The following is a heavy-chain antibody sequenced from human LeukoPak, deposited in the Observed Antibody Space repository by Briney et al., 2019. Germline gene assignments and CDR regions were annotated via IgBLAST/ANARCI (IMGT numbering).Heavy chain of an antibody. CDR1: GFTVSSNY. V-gene: IGHV3-53*01. D-gene: IGHD3-16*01. CDR3: ARDGSFAYDYVWGSSN. Sequence: GGSLRLSCAASGFTVSSNYMSWVRQAPGKGLEWVSVIYSGGSTYYADSVNGRFTISRDNSKNTLYLQMNSLRAEDTAVYYCARDGSFAYDYVWGSSNWGQGTLVTVSS. CDR2: IYSGGST. J-gene: IGHJ4*02.